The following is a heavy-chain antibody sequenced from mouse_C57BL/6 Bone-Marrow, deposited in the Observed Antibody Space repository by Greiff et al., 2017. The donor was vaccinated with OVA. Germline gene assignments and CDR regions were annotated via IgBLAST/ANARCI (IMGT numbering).Heavy chain of an antibody. J-gene: IGHJ2*01. Sequence: QVQLKQSGPELVKPGASVKISCKASGYAFSSSWMTWVKQRPGKGLEWIGRIYPGDGDTNYNGKFKGKATLTADKSSSTAYMQLSSLTSEDSAVYCGGRHEDGYYDSYFDNWGQGTTLTVSA. CDR2: IYPGDGDT. D-gene: IGHD2-3*01. V-gene: IGHV1-82*01. CDR1: GYAFSSSW. CDR3: GRHEDGYYDSYFDN.